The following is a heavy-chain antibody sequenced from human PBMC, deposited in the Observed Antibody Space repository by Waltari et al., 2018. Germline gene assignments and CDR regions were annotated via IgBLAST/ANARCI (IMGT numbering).Heavy chain of an antibody. D-gene: IGHD6-13*01. V-gene: IGHV4-59*01. CDR3: ARVAAGTYYYYYYMDV. CDR2: IYYSGST. CDR1: GGSISSYY. Sequence: QVQLQESGPGLVKPSETLFLTCTVSGGSISSYYWSWIRQPPGKGLEWIGYIYYSGSTNYNPSLKSRVTISVDTSKNQFSLKLSSVTAADTAVYYCARVAAGTYYYYYYMDVWGKGTTVTISS. J-gene: IGHJ6*03.